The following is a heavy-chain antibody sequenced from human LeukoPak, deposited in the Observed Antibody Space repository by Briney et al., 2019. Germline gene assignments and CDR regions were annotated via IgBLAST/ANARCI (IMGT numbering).Heavy chain of an antibody. V-gene: IGHV1-18*01. CDR3: AREYCSSTSCYTGGVWFDP. D-gene: IGHD2-2*02. Sequence: ASVKVSCKASGGTFSSYGISWVRQAPGQGLEWMGWISAYNGNTNYAQKLQGRVTMTTDTSTSTAYMELRSLRSDDTAVYYCAREYCSSTSCYTGGVWFDPWGQGTLVTVSS. CDR2: ISAYNGNT. CDR1: GGTFSSYG. J-gene: IGHJ5*02.